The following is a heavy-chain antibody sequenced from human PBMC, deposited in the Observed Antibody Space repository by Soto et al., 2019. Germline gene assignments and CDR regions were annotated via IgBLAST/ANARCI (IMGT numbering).Heavy chain of an antibody. CDR1: GFSFSPAW. CDR2: IKSKGGGGTA. CDR3: IWQQDFYYGRAV. D-gene: IGHD6-13*01. V-gene: IGHV3-15*07. J-gene: IGHJ6*02. Sequence: EVQLVESGGGLVTPGGSLTLSCAASGFSFSPAWMNWVRQAPGKGLEWVGLIKSKGGGGTADYAAPVKGRFIISRDDSKNTVYLQMNRVIPEDTALYYCIWQQDFYYGRAVWGQGTTVTVSS.